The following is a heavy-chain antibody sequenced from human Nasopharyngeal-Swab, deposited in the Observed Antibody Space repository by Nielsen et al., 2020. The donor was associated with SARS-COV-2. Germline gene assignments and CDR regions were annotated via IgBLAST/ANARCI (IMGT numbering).Heavy chain of an antibody. CDR1: GFTFSSFW. CDR3: VGQSPEGYYYYYMDV. V-gene: IGHV3-74*01. Sequence: GESLKISCTVSGFTFSSFWMHWVRQAPGKGLVWVSRLNSDGSSTSYADSVQGRFTISRDNAKNTLFLQMNSVRVEDTAVYYCVGQSPEGYYYYYMDVWGTGTTVTVSS. J-gene: IGHJ6*03. CDR2: LNSDGSST.